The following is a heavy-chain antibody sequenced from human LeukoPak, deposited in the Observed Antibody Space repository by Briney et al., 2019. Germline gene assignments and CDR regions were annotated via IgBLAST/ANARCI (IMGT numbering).Heavy chain of an antibody. CDR2: IIPIFGTA. J-gene: IGHJ5*02. CDR3: ARGDGSYWGGAPLDP. Sequence: SVKVSCKASGGTFSSYAISWVRQAPGQGLEWMGGIIPIFGTANYAQKLQGRVTITTDESTSTAYMELSSLRSEDTAVYYCARGDGSYWGGAPLDPWGQGTLVTVSS. D-gene: IGHD1-26*01. V-gene: IGHV1-69*05. CDR1: GGTFSSYA.